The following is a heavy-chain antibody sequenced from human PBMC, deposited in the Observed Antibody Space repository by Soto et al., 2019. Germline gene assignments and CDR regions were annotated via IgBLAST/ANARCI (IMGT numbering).Heavy chain of an antibody. J-gene: IGHJ3*02. CDR1: GYTFTSYG. Sequence: ASVTVSCKASGYTFTSYGVSWVRQAPGQGLEWMGWISAYNGNTNYAQKLQGRVTMTTDTSTSTAYMELRSLRSDDTAVYYCATSMDLRDDAFDIWGQGTMVTVSS. V-gene: IGHV1-18*01. CDR3: ATSMDLRDDAFDI. CDR2: ISAYNGNT. D-gene: IGHD2-2*03.